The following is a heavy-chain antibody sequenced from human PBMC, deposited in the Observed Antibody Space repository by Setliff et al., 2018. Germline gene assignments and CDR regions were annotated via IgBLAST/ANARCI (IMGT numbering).Heavy chain of an antibody. Sequence: LRLSCAASGFTFSSYSMNWVRQAPGKGLEWVSSISSSSSYIYYADSVKGRFTISRDNAKNSLYLQMNSLRAEDTAVYYCARDRGSSGYYPSGHFDYWGQGTLVTVSS. V-gene: IGHV3-21*01. CDR1: GFTFSSYS. CDR2: ISSSSSYI. J-gene: IGHJ4*02. CDR3: ARDRGSSGYYPSGHFDY. D-gene: IGHD3-22*01.